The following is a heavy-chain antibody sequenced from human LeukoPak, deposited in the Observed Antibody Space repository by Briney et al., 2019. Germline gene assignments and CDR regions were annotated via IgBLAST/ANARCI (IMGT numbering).Heavy chain of an antibody. J-gene: IGHJ3*02. CDR1: GGSISRGGYS. Sequence: PSQTLSLTCAVSGGSISRGGYSWSWIRQPPGKGLEWIGYIYYSGSTNYNPSLKSRVTISVDTSKNQFSLKLSSVTAADTAVYYCARPETYYDFPDAFDIWGQGTMVTVSS. CDR2: IYYSGST. D-gene: IGHD3-3*01. V-gene: IGHV4-61*08. CDR3: ARPETYYDFPDAFDI.